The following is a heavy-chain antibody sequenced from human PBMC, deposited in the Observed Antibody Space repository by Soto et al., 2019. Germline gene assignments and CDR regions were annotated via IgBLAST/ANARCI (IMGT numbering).Heavy chain of an antibody. CDR3: ARMKSFGVRSFDY. V-gene: IGHV4-61*08. CDR2: IYYSGST. J-gene: IGHJ4*02. D-gene: IGHD3-3*01. Sequence: SETLSLTCTVSGGSISSGGYYWSWIRQHPGKGLEWIGYIYYSGSTNYNPSLKSRVTISVDTSKNQFSLKLSSVTAADTAVYYCARMKSFGVRSFDYWGQGTLVTVSS. CDR1: GGSISSGGYY.